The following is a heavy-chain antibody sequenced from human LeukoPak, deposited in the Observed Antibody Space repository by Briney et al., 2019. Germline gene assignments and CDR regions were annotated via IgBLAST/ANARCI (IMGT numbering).Heavy chain of an antibody. CDR2: IRYDGSNK. Sequence: GGSLRLSCAASGFTFSSYGMHWVRQAPGKGLEWVAFIRYDGSNKYYADSVKGRFTISRDNSKNTLYLQMNSLRAEDTAVYYCAKIGYSSGWSPAYYFDYWGQGTLVTVSS. J-gene: IGHJ4*02. CDR1: GFTFSSYG. D-gene: IGHD6-19*01. V-gene: IGHV3-30*02. CDR3: AKIGYSSGWSPAYYFDY.